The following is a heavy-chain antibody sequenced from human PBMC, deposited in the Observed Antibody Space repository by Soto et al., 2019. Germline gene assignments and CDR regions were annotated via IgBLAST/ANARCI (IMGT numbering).Heavy chain of an antibody. CDR2: ISAGNGNT. J-gene: IGHJ4*01. CDR3: ARVSMDPNAGIFYYDC. CDR1: GYTFASYT. D-gene: IGHD6-13*01. Sequence: ASVKVSCKASGYTFASYTLHWVRQAPGQRFEWLGWISAGNGNTKSSQKFQGRVTFDRNTSASTVSMELNSLRSEDTAIYYRARVSMDPNAGIFYYDCWGQGYLVTVSS. V-gene: IGHV1-3*01.